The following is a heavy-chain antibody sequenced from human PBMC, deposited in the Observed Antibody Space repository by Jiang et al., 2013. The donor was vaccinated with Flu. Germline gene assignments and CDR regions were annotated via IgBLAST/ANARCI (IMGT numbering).Heavy chain of an antibody. Sequence: VQLLESGGGLVKPGGSLRLSCAASGFTFSNAWMSWVRQAPGKGLEWVGRIKSKTDGGTTDYAAPVKGRFTISRDDSKNXLYLQMNSLKTEDTAVYYCTTEAVGGYSYGSFEGFDYWGQGTLVTVSS. CDR3: TTEAVGGYSYGSFEGFDY. CDR2: IKSKTDGGTT. CDR1: GFTFSNAW. V-gene: IGHV3-15*01. D-gene: IGHD5-18*01. J-gene: IGHJ4*02.